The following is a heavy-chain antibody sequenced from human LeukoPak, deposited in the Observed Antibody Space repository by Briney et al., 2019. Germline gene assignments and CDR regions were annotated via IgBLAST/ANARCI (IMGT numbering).Heavy chain of an antibody. D-gene: IGHD2-15*01. V-gene: IGHV3-23*01. Sequence: GGSLRLSCAASGFTFSSYGMSWVRQAPGKGLEWVSGISGSGGSTYYADSVKGRFTISRDNSKNTLYLQMNSLRAEDTAVYYCAKDLGYCSGGSCFDAFDIWGQGTMVTVSS. CDR1: GFTFSSYG. CDR2: ISGSGGST. J-gene: IGHJ3*02. CDR3: AKDLGYCSGGSCFDAFDI.